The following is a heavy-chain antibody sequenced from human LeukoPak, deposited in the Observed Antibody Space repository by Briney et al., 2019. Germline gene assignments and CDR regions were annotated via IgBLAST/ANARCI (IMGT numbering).Heavy chain of an antibody. CDR1: GFTVSSNY. CDR2: IYSGGST. Sequence: PGGSLRLSCAASGFTVSSNYMSWVRQAPGKGLGWVSVIYSGGSTYYADSVKGRFTISRDNSKNTLYLQMNSLRAEDTAVYYCARGYYYDSSGNPVDYWGQGTLVTVSS. CDR3: ARGYYYDSSGNPVDY. D-gene: IGHD3-22*01. V-gene: IGHV3-53*01. J-gene: IGHJ4*02.